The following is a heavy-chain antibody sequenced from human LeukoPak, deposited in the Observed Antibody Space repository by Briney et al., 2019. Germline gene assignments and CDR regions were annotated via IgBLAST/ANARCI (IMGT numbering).Heavy chain of an antibody. V-gene: IGHV4-59*12. Sequence: PSETLSLTCIVSGGSISSYYWSWIRQPPGKGLEWIGYVYYTGSTDYNPSLKSRVTISVDTSKNQFFLKLSSVTAADTAVYYCARRNYDFWSGYSNWFDPWGQGTLVTVSS. CDR3: ARRNYDFWSGYSNWFDP. D-gene: IGHD3-3*01. CDR1: GGSISSYY. CDR2: VYYTGST. J-gene: IGHJ5*02.